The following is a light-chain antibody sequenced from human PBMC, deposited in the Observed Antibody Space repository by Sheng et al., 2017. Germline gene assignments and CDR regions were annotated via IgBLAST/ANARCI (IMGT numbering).Light chain of an antibody. Sequence: QSALTQPASVSGSLEESITISCTGSSSDIATYEYVSWYQQYPGKAPRLIIYDVSNRPSGISSRFSGSKSGKTASLTISGLQAEDEADYYCSSYTSSTPVIFGGGTKLTVL. V-gene: IGLV2-14*01. CDR2: DVS. J-gene: IGLJ2*01. CDR3: SSYTSSTPVI. CDR1: SSDIATYEY.